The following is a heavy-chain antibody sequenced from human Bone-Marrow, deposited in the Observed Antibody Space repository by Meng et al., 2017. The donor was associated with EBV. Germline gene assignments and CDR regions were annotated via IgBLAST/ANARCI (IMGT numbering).Heavy chain of an antibody. CDR2: FYSVATT. Sequence: QLQLQESGPGLVKPSETLSLICTFSGGSISTPNYYWGWIRQPPGKGLEWIGTFYSVATTFYNPSLKSRLTIPVDTSKNQFSLRLNSVTAADTAVYYCVRGYDYGDYVDFWGQGTLVTVSS. D-gene: IGHD4-17*01. J-gene: IGHJ4*02. V-gene: IGHV4-39*07. CDR1: GGSISTPNYY. CDR3: VRGYDYGDYVDF.